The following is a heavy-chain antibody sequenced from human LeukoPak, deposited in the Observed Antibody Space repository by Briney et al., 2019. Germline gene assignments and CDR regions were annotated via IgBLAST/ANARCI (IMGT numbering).Heavy chain of an antibody. V-gene: IGHV4-34*01. J-gene: IGHJ6*02. D-gene: IGHD2-2*01. CDR3: ARGKRPAYYYGMDV. CDR1: GGSFSGYY. Sequence: SETLSLTCAVYGGSFSGYYWSWIRQPPGKGLEWIGEINHSGSTNYNPSLKSRVTISVDTSKNQFSLKLSSVTAADTAVYYCARGKRPAYYYGMDVWGQGTTVTVSS. CDR2: INHSGST.